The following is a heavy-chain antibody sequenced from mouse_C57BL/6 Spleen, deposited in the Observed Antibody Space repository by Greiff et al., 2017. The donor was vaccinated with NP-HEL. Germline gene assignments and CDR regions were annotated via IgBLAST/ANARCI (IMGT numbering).Heavy chain of an antibody. J-gene: IGHJ3*01. V-gene: IGHV1-55*01. D-gene: IGHD2-4*01. CDR1: GYTFTSYW. Sequence: VQLQQSGAELVKPGASVKMSCKASGYTFTSYWITWVKQRPGQGLEWIGDIYPGSGSTNYNEKFKSKATLTVDTSSSTAYMQLSSLTSEDSAVYYCARERDYDGTWFAYWGQGTLVTVSA. CDR3: ARERDYDGTWFAY. CDR2: IYPGSGST.